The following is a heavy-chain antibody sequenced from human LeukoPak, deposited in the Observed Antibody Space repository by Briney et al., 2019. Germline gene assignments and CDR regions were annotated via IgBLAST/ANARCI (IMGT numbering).Heavy chain of an antibody. J-gene: IGHJ5*02. V-gene: IGHV1-2*02. CDR2: INPYSGGT. CDR3: ARDGQYSSSSDWFDP. D-gene: IGHD6-13*01. CDR1: GYIFTTYY. Sequence: GASVKVSCRASGYIFTTYYMHWGRQAPGQGLEWRGWINPYSGGTNYAQKFEGRVTMTRDTSISTVYMELSRLISDDTAVYYCARDGQYSSSSDWFDPWGQGTLVTVSS.